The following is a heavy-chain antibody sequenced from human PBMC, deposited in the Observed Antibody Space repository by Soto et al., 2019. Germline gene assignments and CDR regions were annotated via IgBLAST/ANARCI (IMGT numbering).Heavy chain of an antibody. CDR1: GFVFSDYA. D-gene: IGHD2-2*01. CDR3: ASVHIWCGSASCYTEGFDS. V-gene: IGHV3-23*01. Sequence: EVQLLDSGGGWVQPGGSLRLSCVASGFVFSDYAMSWVRQAPGKGLEWVSAISAGGSDTYYADSVKGRFTVSRVHSKNPLYLQMNTLTAEDPAIYYCASVHIWCGSASCYTEGFDSWGQGTLVT. J-gene: IGHJ4*02. CDR2: ISAGGSDT.